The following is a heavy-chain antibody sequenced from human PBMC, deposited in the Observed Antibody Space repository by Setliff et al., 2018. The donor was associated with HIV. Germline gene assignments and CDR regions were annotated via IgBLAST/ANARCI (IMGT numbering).Heavy chain of an antibody. CDR3: ARAGGFCNAANCLRSYDAFDI. V-gene: IGHV1-2*02. CDR2: INPNSGGT. Sequence: VVSVKVSCKASGYTFTGYYMHWVRQAPGQGLEWMGWINPNSGGTTYAQILQDRVTVTTDTSTSTAYMELRSLRSDDTAVYYCARAGGFCNAANCLRSYDAFDIWGQGTTVTVSS. J-gene: IGHJ3*02. CDR1: GYTFTGYY. D-gene: IGHD2-15*01.